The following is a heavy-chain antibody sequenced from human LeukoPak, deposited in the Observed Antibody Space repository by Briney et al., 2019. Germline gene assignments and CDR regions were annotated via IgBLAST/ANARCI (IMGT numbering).Heavy chain of an antibody. D-gene: IGHD2-15*01. J-gene: IGHJ6*03. V-gene: IGHV3-7*01. Sequence: GESLRLSCAASGFTFSNSWMTWVRQAPGKGLEWVASMIGDGSEIHYVDSVKGRFTISRDNSKNTLYLQMNSLRAEDTAVYYCAKELVVVAARLYYYMDVWGKGTTVTISS. CDR3: AKELVVVAARLYYYMDV. CDR1: GFTFSNSW. CDR2: MIGDGSEI.